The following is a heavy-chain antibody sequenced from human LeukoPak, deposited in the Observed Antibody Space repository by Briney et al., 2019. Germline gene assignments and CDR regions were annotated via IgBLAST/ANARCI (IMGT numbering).Heavy chain of an antibody. D-gene: IGHD4-11*01. V-gene: IGHV3-21*01. CDR1: GFTFSSSTFGSYT. J-gene: IGHJ4*02. Sequence: GESLRLSCATSGFTFSSSTFGSYTMDWVRQALGKGLAWVSSISSTGTYIYYTDSVKGRFTISRDIANSLLYLQMNSLRADDTAVYYCARDLDYSTGFDYWGQGTLVTVSS. CDR2: ISSTGTYI. CDR3: ARDLDYSTGFDY.